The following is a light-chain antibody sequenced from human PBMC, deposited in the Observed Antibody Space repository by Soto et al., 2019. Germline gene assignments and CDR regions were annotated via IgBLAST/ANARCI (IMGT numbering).Light chain of an antibody. CDR1: ESVRTS. CDR2: GAS. J-gene: IGKJ5*01. CDR3: QQYYSSLAIT. Sequence: EVVLTQSPATLSVSPGERATLSCRASESVRTSLAWYQQKPGRSPSLLIFGASTRATGLPARFSGSGSGTDFTLTITSVQAEDVAVYYCQQYYSSLAITFGQGTRLEIK. V-gene: IGKV3-15*01.